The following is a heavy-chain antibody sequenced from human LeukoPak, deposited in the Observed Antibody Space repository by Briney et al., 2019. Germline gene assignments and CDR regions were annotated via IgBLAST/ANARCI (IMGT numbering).Heavy chain of an antibody. CDR3: ARGFSYYYDSSGYYYDGRPFDP. V-gene: IGHV3-53*01. CDR2: IYSGGIT. J-gene: IGHJ5*02. Sequence: GALRLSCAASGFTVSSNYMSWVRQAPGKGLEWVSVIYSGGITYYADSVKGRFTISRDNSKNTLYLQMNSLRAEDTAVYYCARGFSYYYDSSGYYYDGRPFDPWGQGTLVTVSS. CDR1: GFTVSSNY. D-gene: IGHD3-22*01.